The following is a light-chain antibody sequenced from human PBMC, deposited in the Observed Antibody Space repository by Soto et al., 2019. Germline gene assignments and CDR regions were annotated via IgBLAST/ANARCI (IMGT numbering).Light chain of an antibody. CDR2: EGS. J-gene: IGLJ1*01. Sequence: QSVLTQPASVSGSPGQSITISCTGISSDVGSYNLVSWYQQHPGKAPKLMIYEGSKRPSGVSNRFSGSKSGNTASLTISGLQAEDEADYYCCSYAGSSTSYVFGTGTKVTVL. CDR3: CSYAGSSTSYV. CDR1: SSDVGSYNL. V-gene: IGLV2-23*01.